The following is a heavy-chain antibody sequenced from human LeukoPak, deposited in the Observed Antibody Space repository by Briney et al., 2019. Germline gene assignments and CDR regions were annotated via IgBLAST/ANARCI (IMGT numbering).Heavy chain of an antibody. J-gene: IGHJ4*02. CDR3: AKASRSLVVPLDY. Sequence: GGSLRLSCAASGFTFSSYGMSWVRQAPGKGPEWVSAISGSGGSTYYADSVKGRFTISRDNSKNTLYLQMNSLRAEDTAVYYCAKASRSLVVPLDYWGQGTLVTVSS. D-gene: IGHD2-15*01. V-gene: IGHV3-23*01. CDR2: ISGSGGST. CDR1: GFTFSSYG.